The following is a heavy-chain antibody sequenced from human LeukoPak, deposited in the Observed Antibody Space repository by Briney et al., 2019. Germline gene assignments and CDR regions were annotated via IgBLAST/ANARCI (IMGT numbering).Heavy chain of an antibody. J-gene: IGHJ4*02. D-gene: IGHD2-2*01. CDR2: FCCICCSI. CDR1: GFSFSSYA. V-gene: IGHV3-23*01. Sequence: GGSLRLSCAASGFSFSSYAMSGVRQAPGKGVEGNSAFCCICCSIYYAVSVKGRFTISRDNSKNTLYLQMNSLRAEDTAVYYCAKGTLDIIVVPAAPKVYYFDYWGQGTLVTVSS. CDR3: AKGTLDIIVVPAAPKVYYFDY.